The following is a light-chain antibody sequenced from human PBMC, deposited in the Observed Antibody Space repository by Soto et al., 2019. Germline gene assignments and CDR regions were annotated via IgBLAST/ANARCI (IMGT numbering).Light chain of an antibody. CDR3: QQYNKWPAEIT. CDR1: QSISSN. J-gene: IGKJ5*01. Sequence: EIVLTHSPGTLSLSPGERATLSSRASQSISSNYVAWYQQKPGQAPRLLIYGASSRATGIPARFSGSGSGTEFTLTISSLQSEDSGVYYCQQYNKWPAEITFGQGTRLEIK. V-gene: IGKV3D-15*01. CDR2: GAS.